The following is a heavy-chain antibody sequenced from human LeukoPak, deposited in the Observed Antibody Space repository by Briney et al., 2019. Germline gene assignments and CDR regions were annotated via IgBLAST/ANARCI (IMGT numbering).Heavy chain of an antibody. CDR3: ARDWGKSSKLRYFDWSPSHLGY. CDR2: ISSSSSYI. Sequence: TGGSLRLSCAASGFTFSSYSMNWVRQAPGKGLEWVSSISSSSSYIYYADSVKGRFTISRDNAKNSLYLQMGSLRAEDMAVYYCARDWGKSSKLRYFDWSPSHLGYWGQGTLVTVSS. CDR1: GFTFSSYS. V-gene: IGHV3-21*01. D-gene: IGHD3-9*01. J-gene: IGHJ4*02.